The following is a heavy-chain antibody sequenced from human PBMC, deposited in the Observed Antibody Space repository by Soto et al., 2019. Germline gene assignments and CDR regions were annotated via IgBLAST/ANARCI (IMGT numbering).Heavy chain of an antibody. CDR3: AKNPKYYDILTGYYTEYNWFDP. CDR2: ISGSGGST. D-gene: IGHD3-9*01. V-gene: IGHV3-23*01. J-gene: IGHJ5*02. CDR1: GFTFSSYA. Sequence: GGSLRLSCSASGFTFSSYAMSWVRQAPGKGLEWVSAISGSGGSTYYADSVKGRFTISRDSSKNTLYLQMNSLRAEDTAVYYCAKNPKYYDILTGYYTEYNWFDPWGQGTLVTVSS.